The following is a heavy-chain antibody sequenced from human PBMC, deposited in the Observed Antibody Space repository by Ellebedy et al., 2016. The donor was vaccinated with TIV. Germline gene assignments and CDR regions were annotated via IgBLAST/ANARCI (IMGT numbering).Heavy chain of an antibody. CDR1: GGSINSYY. V-gene: IGHV4-4*07. J-gene: IGHJ5*02. D-gene: IGHD5-12*01. CDR3: ARETGYSGYRTGEFDP. Sequence: SETLSLTCTVSGGSINSYYWSWIRQSAGRGLEWIGRIYSSGSTTYHPSLKSRVTMSLDTSKNQFSLSLESMTAADTAVYYCARETGYSGYRTGEFDPWGQGTLVTVSS. CDR2: IYSSGST.